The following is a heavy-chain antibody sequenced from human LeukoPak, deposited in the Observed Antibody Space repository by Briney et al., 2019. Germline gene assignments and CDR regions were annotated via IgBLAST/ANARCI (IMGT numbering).Heavy chain of an antibody. CDR1: GFTFSSYA. J-gene: IGHJ4*02. D-gene: IGHD3-10*01. V-gene: IGHV3-23*01. Sequence: PGGPLRLSCAASGFTFSSYAMHWVRQAPGKGLEWVSAISGSGGSTYYADSVKGRFTISRDNSKNTLYLQMNSLRAEDTAVYYCAKLGFFYLDYFDYWGQGTLVTVPS. CDR3: AKLGFFYLDYFDY. CDR2: ISGSGGST.